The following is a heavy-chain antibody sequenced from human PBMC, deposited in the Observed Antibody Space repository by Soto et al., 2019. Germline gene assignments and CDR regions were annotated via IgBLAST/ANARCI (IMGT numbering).Heavy chain of an antibody. Sequence: QAQLQQSGPGLVKPSQTLSLTCAISGDSISSNIAAWNWIRQSPSRGLEWLGRTYYRSKWSDDYAVSVKGRITINADTSKNQFSLQLNSVTPEDTAVYYCARFTAAGRDAFDIWGQGTLVTVSS. J-gene: IGHJ3*02. CDR2: TYYRSKWSD. D-gene: IGHD6-13*01. V-gene: IGHV6-1*01. CDR1: GDSISSNIAA. CDR3: ARFTAAGRDAFDI.